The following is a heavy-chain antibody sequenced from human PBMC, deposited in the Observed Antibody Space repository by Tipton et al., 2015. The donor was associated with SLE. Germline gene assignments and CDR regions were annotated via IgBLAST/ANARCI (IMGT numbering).Heavy chain of an antibody. CDR3: ARAPWGDIWTGYSAEAFDI. Sequence: TLSLTCTVSGYSISSGYYWGWMRQSPGKGLEWIGYIYHDGTPYYSPSFKSRVTISADDSITTAYLRWSALQASDTAMYYCARAPWGDIWTGYSAEAFDIWGQGTMVTVSS. J-gene: IGHJ3*02. D-gene: IGHD3-9*01. CDR2: IYHDGTP. V-gene: IGHV4-38-2*02. CDR1: GYSISSGYY.